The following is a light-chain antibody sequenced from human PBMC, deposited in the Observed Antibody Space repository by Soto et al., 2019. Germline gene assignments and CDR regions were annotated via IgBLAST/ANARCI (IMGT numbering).Light chain of an antibody. Sequence: EIVLTQSPDTLSLSPGARATLSCRASQSVGSNYLAWYQQKPGQAPRLLMYDASGRASGIPDRFSGSGSGTDFTLTISRLEPDDFAVYYCQVYDRSPLFGGGTKVEIK. V-gene: IGKV3-20*01. CDR3: QVYDRSPL. J-gene: IGKJ4*01. CDR1: QSVGSNY. CDR2: DAS.